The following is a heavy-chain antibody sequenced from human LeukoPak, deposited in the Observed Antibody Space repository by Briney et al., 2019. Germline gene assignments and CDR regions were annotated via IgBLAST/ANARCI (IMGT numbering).Heavy chain of an antibody. CDR2: ISGSGGST. J-gene: IGHJ4*02. CDR3: AKVRCGSSTSCYICY. D-gene: IGHD2-2*02. V-gene: IGHV3-23*01. CDR1: GFTFSSYV. Sequence: GGSPRLSCAASGFTFSSYVMSWVRQTPGKGLEWVSAISGSGGSTYYADSVKGRFTISRDNSKNTLYLQMNSLRAEDTAVYYCAKVRCGSSTSCYICYWGQGTLVTVSS.